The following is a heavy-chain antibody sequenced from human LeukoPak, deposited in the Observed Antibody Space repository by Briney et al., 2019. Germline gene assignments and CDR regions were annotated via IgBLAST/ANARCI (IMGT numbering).Heavy chain of an antibody. Sequence: TGGSLRLSCTTSGFTVTNYWMHWVRQAPGKGLEWVAVIWYDGSNKYYADSVKGRFTISRDNSKNTLYLQMNSLRAEDTAVYYCARASSSAPYYYYYMDVWGKGTTVTVSS. D-gene: IGHD6-6*01. CDR3: ARASSSAPYYYYYMDV. CDR1: GFTVTNYW. V-gene: IGHV3-33*08. J-gene: IGHJ6*03. CDR2: IWYDGSNK.